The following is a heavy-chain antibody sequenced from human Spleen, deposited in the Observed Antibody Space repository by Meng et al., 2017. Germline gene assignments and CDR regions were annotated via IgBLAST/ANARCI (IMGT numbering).Heavy chain of an antibody. CDR1: GYSFTTYA. CDR2: INTNTGNP. J-gene: IGHJ4*02. CDR3: ARDTHDY. Sequence: ASVKVFCKAPGYSFTTYAMNWVRQAPGQGLEWMGWINTNTGNPTYAQGFTGRFVFSLDTSVSTAYLEINNLKAEDTAVYYCARDTHDYWGRGALVTVSS. V-gene: IGHV7-4-1*02.